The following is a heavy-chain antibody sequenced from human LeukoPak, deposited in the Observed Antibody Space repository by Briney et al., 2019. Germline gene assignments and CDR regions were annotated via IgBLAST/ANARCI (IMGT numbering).Heavy chain of an antibody. CDR2: IYYSGST. CDR3: ASFPSFGGAFDI. V-gene: IGHV4-59*01. D-gene: IGHD3-3*01. CDR1: GGSITDYY. Sequence: KPSETLSLTCTVSGGSITDYYWSWIRQAPGKGLDWIGSIYYSGSTNYNPSLRSRVTLSVDTSKNQFSLRLTSVTAADTAVYFCASFPSFGGAFDIWGQGTMVTVSS. J-gene: IGHJ3*02.